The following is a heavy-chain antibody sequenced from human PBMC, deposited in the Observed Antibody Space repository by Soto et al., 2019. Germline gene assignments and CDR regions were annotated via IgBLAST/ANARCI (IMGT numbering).Heavy chain of an antibody. CDR2: MNPNSGNT. Sequence: ASVKVSCKASGYTFTSYDINWVRQATGQGLEWMGWMNPNSGNTGHAQKFQGRVTMTRNTSISTAYMELSSLRSEDTAVYYCARGFQTDGKYYYYGMDVWGQGTTVTVSS. V-gene: IGHV1-8*01. CDR1: GYTFTSYD. J-gene: IGHJ6*02. D-gene: IGHD1-1*01. CDR3: ARGFQTDGKYYYYGMDV.